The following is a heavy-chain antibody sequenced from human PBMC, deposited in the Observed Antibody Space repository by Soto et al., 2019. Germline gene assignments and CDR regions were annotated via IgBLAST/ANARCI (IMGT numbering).Heavy chain of an antibody. J-gene: IGHJ4*02. V-gene: IGHV3-72*01. Sequence: EVQLVESGGGLVQSGGSLRLSCAVSGFTVSDHYMDWVRQTPEKGLEWVGRSRNKANSYTTEYAASVKGRFTISRDDSKNSLYLQMNSLKTEDTAVYYCARSGSYLTTEYWGQGTLVTVSS. CDR1: GFTVSDHY. CDR3: ARSGSYLTTEY. D-gene: IGHD1-26*01. CDR2: SRNKANSYTT.